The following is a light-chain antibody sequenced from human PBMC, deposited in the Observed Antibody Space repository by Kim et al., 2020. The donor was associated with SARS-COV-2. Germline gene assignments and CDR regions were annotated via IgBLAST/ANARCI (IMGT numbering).Light chain of an antibody. V-gene: IGKV3-20*01. J-gene: IGKJ2*01. CDR1: RNVDNNY. CDR2: SIS. CDR3: QYYDRSLST. Sequence: EVVLTQSPGTLSLSPGETATLSCRASRNVDNNYLAWYQQRPGQAPRPLIYSISKRATGIPDRFSGSGSGTDFTLTISRLEPEDFVVYFCQYYDRSLSTFGQGTKLEI.